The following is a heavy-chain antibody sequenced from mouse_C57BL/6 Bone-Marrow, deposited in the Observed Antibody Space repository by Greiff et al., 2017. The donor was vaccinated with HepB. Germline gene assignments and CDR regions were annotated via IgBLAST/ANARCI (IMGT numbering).Heavy chain of an antibody. D-gene: IGHD1-3*01. CDR3: TKVLAAFDV. CDR1: GFTFSSYA. V-gene: IGHV5-9-1*02. CDR2: LSSGGEYI. Sequence: EVKVVESGEGLVKPGGSLKLSCAASGFTFSSYAMSWVRQTPEKRLEWVAYLSSGGEYIYYADTVKGRFTISRDNARNTLYLQMSSLKSEDTAMYYCTKVLAAFDVWGTGTTVTVSS. J-gene: IGHJ1*03.